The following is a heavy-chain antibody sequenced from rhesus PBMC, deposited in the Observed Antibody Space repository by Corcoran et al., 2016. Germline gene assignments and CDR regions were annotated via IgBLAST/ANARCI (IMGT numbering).Heavy chain of an antibody. J-gene: IGHJ4*01. Sequence: EVQLVESGGGLVQPGGSLRLSCAASGFTFSDYYTHWVRQAPGKGLEWVGFIRSKAYGGTAEYAASVRGRFTISRDDSKSIVYLQMNTLKIEDTAVYYCTRAAAAWGQGVLVTVSS. CDR1: GFTFSDYY. D-gene: IGHD6-31*01. CDR3: TRAAAA. CDR2: IRSKAYGGTA. V-gene: IGHV3-184*01.